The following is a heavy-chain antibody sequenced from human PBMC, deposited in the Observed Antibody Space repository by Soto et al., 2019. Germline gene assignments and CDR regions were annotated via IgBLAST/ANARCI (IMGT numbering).Heavy chain of an antibody. Sequence: ASVKVSCKASGYTFTSYDINWVRQATGQGLEWMGWMNPNSGNTGYAQKFQGRVTMTRNTSISTACMELSSLRSEDTAVYYCARVGEDIVATINYYYMDVWGKGTTVTVSS. CDR2: MNPNSGNT. CDR1: GYTFTSYD. D-gene: IGHD5-12*01. CDR3: ARVGEDIVATINYYYMDV. V-gene: IGHV1-8*01. J-gene: IGHJ6*03.